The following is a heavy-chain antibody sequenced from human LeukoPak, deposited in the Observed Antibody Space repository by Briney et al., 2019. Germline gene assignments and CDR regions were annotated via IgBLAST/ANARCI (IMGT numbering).Heavy chain of an antibody. CDR1: GFTFSHAW. Sequence: PGGSLRLSCAASGFTFSHAWMSWVRQAPGKGLELVARIKNKPDGGTSDYTAPVKGRFTISRDDSKSTLYLQMNSLKTEDTAVYYCTVVNYGSGSYPLGYWGQGTLVTVSS. J-gene: IGHJ4*02. D-gene: IGHD3-10*01. CDR2: IKNKPDGGTS. CDR3: TVVNYGSGSYPLGY. V-gene: IGHV3-15*01.